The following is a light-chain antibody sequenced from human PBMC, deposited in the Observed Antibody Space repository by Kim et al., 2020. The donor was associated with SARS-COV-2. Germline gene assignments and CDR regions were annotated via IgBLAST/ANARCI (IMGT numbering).Light chain of an antibody. CDR2: YDR. J-gene: IGLJ2*01. CDR3: QVRDNYADHVV. V-gene: IGLV3-21*04. CDR1: HIRTQS. Sequence: SYELTQPPSVSVAPGKTARITCAGNHIRTQSGHWYQQKPGQGPVLVISYDRDRPSGIPERISGSNSGNTATLIISRVQAGDEADYYCQVRDNYADHVVFG.